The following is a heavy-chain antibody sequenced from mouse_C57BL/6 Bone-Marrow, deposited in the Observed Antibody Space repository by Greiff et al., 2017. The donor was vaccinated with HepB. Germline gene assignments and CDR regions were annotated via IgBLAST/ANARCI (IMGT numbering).Heavy chain of an antibody. CDR3: AKTPTGPYYYAMDY. CDR1: GFSLTSYG. D-gene: IGHD4-1*02. V-gene: IGHV2-4*01. Sequence: VMLVESGPGLVQPSQSLSITCTVSGFSLTSYGVHWVRQPPGKGLEWLGVIWSGGSTDYNAAFISRLSISKDNSKSQVFFKMNSLQADDTAIYYCAKTPTGPYYYAMDYWGQGTSVTVSS. J-gene: IGHJ4*01. CDR2: IWSGGST.